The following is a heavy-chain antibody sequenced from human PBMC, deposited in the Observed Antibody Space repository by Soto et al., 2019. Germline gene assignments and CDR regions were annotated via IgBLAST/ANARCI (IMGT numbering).Heavy chain of an antibody. V-gene: IGHV4-59*11. Sequence: QVQLQESGPGLVKPSETLSLTCSVSGGSISNHYWSWIRQPPGEGLEWIGYIYYNGNTNYNPSLQSRVIMSADTSRNQISLKLTTVTAADTAVYYCTRANWYSEYWGQGTLVTVS. J-gene: IGHJ4*02. CDR3: TRANWYSEY. D-gene: IGHD7-27*01. CDR2: IYYNGNT. CDR1: GGSISNHY.